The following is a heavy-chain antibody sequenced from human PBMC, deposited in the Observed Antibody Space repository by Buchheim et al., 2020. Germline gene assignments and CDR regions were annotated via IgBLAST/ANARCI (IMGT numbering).Heavy chain of an antibody. CDR2: ISSSSSYI. CDR1: GFTFSSYS. D-gene: IGHD6-13*01. CDR3: ARDRIAAAGTGYYYGMDV. J-gene: IGHJ6*02. V-gene: IGHV3-21*01. Sequence: EVQLVESGGGLVKPGGSLRLSCAASGFTFSSYSMNWVRQAPGKGLEWVSSISSSSSYIYYADSVKGRFTISRDNAKNPRYLQMNSLRAEDTAVYYCARDRIAAAGTGYYYGMDVWGQGTT.